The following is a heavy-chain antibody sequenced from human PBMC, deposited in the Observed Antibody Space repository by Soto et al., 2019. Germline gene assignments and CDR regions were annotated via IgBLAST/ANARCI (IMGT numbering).Heavy chain of an antibody. CDR2: IDDVGSVT. D-gene: IGHD5-12*01. CDR3: ARGGRGGSFDS. J-gene: IGHJ4*02. V-gene: IGHV3-74*01. CDR1: EDTLRNYW. Sequence: EVQLVESGGGLVQPGGSLRLSCAASEDTLRNYWMHWVRQGPGKGPVWVSRIDDVGSVTRYADSVKGRFTISRDIAKYTLYLQMTSLRVEDTAVYYCARGGRGGSFDSWGQGTLVTVSS.